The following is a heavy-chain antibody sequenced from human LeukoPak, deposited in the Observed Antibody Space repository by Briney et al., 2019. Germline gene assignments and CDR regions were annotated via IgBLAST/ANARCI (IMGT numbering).Heavy chain of an antibody. CDR1: GFTFSSYS. J-gene: IGHJ4*02. CDR2: ISSSSSYI. V-gene: IGHV3-21*04. CDR3: ARDHRIGGS. Sequence: GGSLRLSCAASGFTFSSYSMNWVRQAPGKGLEWVSSISSSSSYIYYADSVKGRFTISRDNSKNTLYLQMNSLRADDTAVYFCARDHRIGGSWGQGTLVTISS. D-gene: IGHD3-16*01.